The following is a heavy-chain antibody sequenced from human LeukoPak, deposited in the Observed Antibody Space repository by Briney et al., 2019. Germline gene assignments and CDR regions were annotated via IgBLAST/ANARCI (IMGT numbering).Heavy chain of an antibody. D-gene: IGHD3-9*01. J-gene: IGHJ4*02. V-gene: IGHV3-30*04. CDR2: ISHEGSKK. Sequence: PGGSLRLSCAASGITFSHYAMPWVRQAPGKGLEWVAVISHEGSKKYYADSVKGRFIISRDNSKNTLYLQMNSLRAEDTAVYYCARGAYDILSGYYEDIGYWGQGTLVTVSS. CDR1: GITFSHYA. CDR3: ARGAYDILSGYYEDIGY.